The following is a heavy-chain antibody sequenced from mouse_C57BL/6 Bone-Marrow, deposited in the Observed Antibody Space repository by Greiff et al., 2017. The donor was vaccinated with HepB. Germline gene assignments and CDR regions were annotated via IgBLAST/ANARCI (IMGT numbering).Heavy chain of an antibody. J-gene: IGHJ2*01. V-gene: IGHV1-81*01. Sequence: VKLVESGAELARPGASVKLSCKASGYTFTSYGISWVKQRTGQGLEWIGEIYPRSGNTYYNEKFKGKATLTADKSSSTAYMELRSLTSEDSAVYFCARVNWVYFDYWGQGTTLTVSS. CDR2: IYPRSGNT. CDR1: GYTFTSYG. CDR3: ARVNWVYFDY. D-gene: IGHD4-1*02.